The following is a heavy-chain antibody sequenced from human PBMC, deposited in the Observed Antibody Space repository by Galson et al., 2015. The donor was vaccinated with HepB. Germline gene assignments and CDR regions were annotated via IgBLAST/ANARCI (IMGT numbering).Heavy chain of an antibody. D-gene: IGHD5-12*01. Sequence: SLRLSCAASGFTFSSYAMSWVRQAPGKGLEWVSAISGSGGSTYYADSVKGRFTISRDNSKNTLYLQMNSLRAEDTAVYYCAKDPSGGYGGYAPLGYYYGMDVWGQGTTVTVSS. J-gene: IGHJ6*02. CDR3: AKDPSGGYGGYAPLGYYYGMDV. CDR2: ISGSGGST. CDR1: GFTFSSYA. V-gene: IGHV3-23*01.